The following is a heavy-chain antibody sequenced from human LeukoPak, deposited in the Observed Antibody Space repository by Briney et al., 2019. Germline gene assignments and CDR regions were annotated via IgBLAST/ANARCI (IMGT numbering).Heavy chain of an antibody. V-gene: IGHV4-39*01. D-gene: IGHD6-13*01. CDR3: ARWGASSSWYYYGMDV. J-gene: IGHJ6*02. CDR2: IYYSGST. CDR1: GGSISSSYYY. Sequence: PSETLPLTCTVSGGSISSSYYYWGWIRQPPGKGLEWIGSIYYSGSTYYNPSLKSRVTISVDTSKNQFSLKLSSVTAADTAVYYCARWGASSSWYYYGMDVWGQGTTVTVSS.